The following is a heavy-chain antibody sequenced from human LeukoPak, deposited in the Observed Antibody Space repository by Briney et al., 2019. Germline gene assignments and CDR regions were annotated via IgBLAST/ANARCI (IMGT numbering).Heavy chain of an antibody. Sequence: ASVKVSCKASGYTFTSYGISWVRQAPGQGLEWMGLISAYNGNTNYAQKLQGRVTMTTDTSTSTAYMELRSLRSDDTAVYYCARDMPGGLYYDGSGSYDAFDIWGQGTMVTVSS. J-gene: IGHJ3*02. CDR3: ARDMPGGLYYDGSGSYDAFDI. V-gene: IGHV1-18*01. CDR1: GYTFTSYG. CDR2: ISAYNGNT. D-gene: IGHD3-10*01.